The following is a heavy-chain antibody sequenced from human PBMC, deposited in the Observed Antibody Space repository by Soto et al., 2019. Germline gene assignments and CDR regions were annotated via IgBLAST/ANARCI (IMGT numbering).Heavy chain of an antibody. J-gene: IGHJ4*02. Sequence: EVQLAESGGGMVQPGGSLRLSCVASGFTFSSYDMHWVRQAPGKGLEYVSSISSNGGTTYYGNSVKGRFTISRDNSKNTLYLQMGSLRAGDMAVYYCVRRVSGNYDYWGQGTVVTVSS. D-gene: IGHD1-7*01. V-gene: IGHV3-64*01. CDR3: VRRVSGNYDY. CDR1: GFTFSSYD. CDR2: ISSNGGTT.